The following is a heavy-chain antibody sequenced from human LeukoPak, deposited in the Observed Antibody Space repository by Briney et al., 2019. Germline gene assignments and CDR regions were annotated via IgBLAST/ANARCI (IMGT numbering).Heavy chain of an antibody. J-gene: IGHJ4*02. CDR1: GFTFSSYW. V-gene: IGHV3-74*01. CDR3: ARDDYDILTGYQRVDY. D-gene: IGHD3-9*01. Sequence: GGSLRLSCAASGFTFSSYWMHWVRQTPGKGLVWVSRINTDGSSTSYADSVKGRFTISRDNAKNTLYLQMNSLRAEDTAVYYCARDDYDILTGYQRVDYWGQGTLVTVSS. CDR2: INTDGSST.